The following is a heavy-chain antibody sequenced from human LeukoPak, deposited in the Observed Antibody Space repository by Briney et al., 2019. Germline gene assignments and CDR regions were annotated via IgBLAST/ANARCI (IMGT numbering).Heavy chain of an antibody. V-gene: IGHV3-30*04. CDR3: AREAVAGTEFDY. D-gene: IGHD6-19*01. J-gene: IGHJ4*02. CDR1: GFTFSSYA. Sequence: GGSLRLSCAASGFTFSSYAMHWVRQAPGKGLEWVAVTSYHGSNKYYADSVKGRFTISRDNSKNTLYLQMNSLRAEDTAVYYCAREAVAGTEFDYWGQGTLVTVSS. CDR2: TSYHGSNK.